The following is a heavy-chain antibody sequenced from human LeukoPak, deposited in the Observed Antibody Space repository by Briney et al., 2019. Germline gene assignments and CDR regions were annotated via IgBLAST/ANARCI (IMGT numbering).Heavy chain of an antibody. J-gene: IGHJ6*02. V-gene: IGHV3-30-3*01. CDR1: GFTFSRCA. CDR3: ARDPRDYYYGMDV. Sequence: PGGSLRLSCSASGFTFSRCAMHWVRQAPGKGLEWVAVTSYDGSNKYYGDSVKGRFTISRDNSKNTLYLQMSSLRAEDTAVYYCARDPRDYYYGMDVWGQGTTVTVSS. CDR2: TSYDGSNK.